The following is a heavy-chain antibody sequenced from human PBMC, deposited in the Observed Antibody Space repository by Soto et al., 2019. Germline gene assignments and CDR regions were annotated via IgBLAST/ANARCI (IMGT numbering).Heavy chain of an antibody. CDR1: GFTFTNYA. J-gene: IGHJ4*02. Sequence: GGSLRLSCVTSGFTFTNYAMTWVRQGPGKGLEWVSSISASGVSTYFADSLKGRFTISRDNSKNTLYLHMNSLRADDTAIYYCAKDSRLVTEYFDYWGQGTLVTVSS. V-gene: IGHV3-23*01. D-gene: IGHD6-6*01. CDR2: ISASGVST. CDR3: AKDSRLVTEYFDY.